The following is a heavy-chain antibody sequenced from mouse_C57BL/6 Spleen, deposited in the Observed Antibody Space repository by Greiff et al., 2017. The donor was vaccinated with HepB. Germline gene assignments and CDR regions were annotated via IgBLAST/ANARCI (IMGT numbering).Heavy chain of an antibody. J-gene: IGHJ1*03. CDR2: IYPGDGDT. Sequence: LQESGPELVKPGASVKISCKASGYAFSSSWMNWVKQRPGKGLEWIGRIYPGDGDTNYNGKFKGKATLTADKSSSTAYMQLSSLTSEDSAVYFCARETGYFDVWGTGTTVTVSS. CDR3: ARETGYFDV. V-gene: IGHV1-82*01. CDR1: GYAFSSSW.